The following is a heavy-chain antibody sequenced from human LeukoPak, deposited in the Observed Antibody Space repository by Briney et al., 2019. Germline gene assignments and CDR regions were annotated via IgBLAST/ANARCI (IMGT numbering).Heavy chain of an antibody. CDR2: IYYSGST. J-gene: IGHJ3*02. CDR1: GGSISSSSYY. CDR3: ARPQWNDAAFDI. Sequence: PSETLSLTCTVSGGSISSSSYYWGWIRQPPGKGLEWIGSIYYSGSTYYNPSLKSRVTISVDTSKNQFSLKLSSVTAADTAVYYCARPQWNDAAFDIWGQGTMVTVSS. V-gene: IGHV4-39*07. D-gene: IGHD1-1*01.